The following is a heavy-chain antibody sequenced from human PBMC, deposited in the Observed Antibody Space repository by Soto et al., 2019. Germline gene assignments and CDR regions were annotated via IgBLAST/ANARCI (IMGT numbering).Heavy chain of an antibody. CDR1: GFTFSSYG. D-gene: IGHD6-6*01. J-gene: IGHJ6*02. CDR3: AKDRGIAARLYGMDV. Sequence: GGSLRLSCAASGFTFSSYGMHWVRQAPGKGLEWVAVISYDGSNKYYADSVKGRFTISRDNSKNTLYLQMKSLRAEDTAVYYYAKDRGIAARLYGMDVWGQGTTVTVSS. CDR2: ISYDGSNK. V-gene: IGHV3-30*18.